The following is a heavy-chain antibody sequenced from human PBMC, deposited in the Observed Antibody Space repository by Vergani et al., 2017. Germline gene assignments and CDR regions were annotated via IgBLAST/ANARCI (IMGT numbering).Heavy chain of an antibody. Sequence: QVQLVQSGAEVKKPGSSVKVSCKASGGTFSSYAISWVRQAPGQGLEWMGGIIPNSGGTNYAQKFQGRVTMTRDTSISTAYMELSRLRSDDTAVYYCASNSLIVXVPAAIDYYYYMDVWGKGTTVTVSS. J-gene: IGHJ6*03. CDR1: GGTFSSYA. D-gene: IGHD2-2*01. CDR3: ASNSLIVXVPAAIDYYYYMDV. V-gene: IGHV1-2*02. CDR2: IIPNSGGT.